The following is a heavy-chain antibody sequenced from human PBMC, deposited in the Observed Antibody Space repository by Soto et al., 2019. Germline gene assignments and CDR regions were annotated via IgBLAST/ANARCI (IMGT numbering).Heavy chain of an antibody. CDR1: GFSFSSNW. D-gene: IGHD3-16*01. V-gene: IGHV3-74*01. CDR3: ARGGGYQYDY. J-gene: IGHJ4*02. Sequence: GGSLRLSCAASGFSFSSNWMHWVRQAPGKGLVWVSRINTDGSSTGYPDSVKGRFTISRDNAKNTLYLQVNSLRAEDTAVYYCARGGGYQYDYWGQGTLVTVSS. CDR2: INTDGSST.